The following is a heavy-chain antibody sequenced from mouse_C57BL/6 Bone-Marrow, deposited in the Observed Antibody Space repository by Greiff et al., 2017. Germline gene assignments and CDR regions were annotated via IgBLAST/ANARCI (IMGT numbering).Heavy chain of an antibody. D-gene: IGHD1-1*01. CDR3: ARARAYYYGSSWFAY. V-gene: IGHV1-19*01. CDR1: GYTFTDYY. Sequence: VQLQQSGPVLVKPGASVKMSCKASGYTFTDYYMNWVKQSHGKSLEWIGVINPYNGGTSYNQKFKGKATLTVDKSSSTAYIELNSLTSEDSAVXYCARARAYYYGSSWFAYWGQGTLVTVSA. CDR2: INPYNGGT. J-gene: IGHJ3*01.